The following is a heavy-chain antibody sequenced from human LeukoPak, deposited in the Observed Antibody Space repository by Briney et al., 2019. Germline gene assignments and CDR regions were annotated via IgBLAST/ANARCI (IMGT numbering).Heavy chain of an antibody. CDR1: GFSLRTRGVG. Sequence: SGPTLVNPTETLTLTCTFSGFSLRTRGVGVGWIRQPPGKALEWLSLIYWDDVKRYSPSLKSRLTNTKDTSKTQVVLTMTNMDPVDTATYYCAHRDLYCSSASCYSADAFDLWGQGTMVTVSS. V-gene: IGHV2-5*02. D-gene: IGHD2-2*02. CDR3: AHRDLYCSSASCYSADAFDL. J-gene: IGHJ3*01. CDR2: IYWDDVK.